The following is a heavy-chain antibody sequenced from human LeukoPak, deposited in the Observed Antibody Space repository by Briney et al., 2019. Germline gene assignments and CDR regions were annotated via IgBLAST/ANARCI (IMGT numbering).Heavy chain of an antibody. V-gene: IGHV3-30*18. CDR1: GFTFSSYG. J-gene: IGHJ4*02. Sequence: GGSLRLSCAASGFTFSSYGMHWVRQAPGKGLEWVAVISYDGSNKYYADSVKGRFTISRDNSKNTLYLQMNSLRAEDTAMYYCAKDQFSHWGQGTLVTVSS. CDR3: AKDQFSH. CDR2: ISYDGSNK.